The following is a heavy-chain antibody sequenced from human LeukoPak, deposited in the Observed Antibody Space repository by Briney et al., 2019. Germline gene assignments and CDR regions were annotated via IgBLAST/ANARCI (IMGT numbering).Heavy chain of an antibody. V-gene: IGHV3-23*01. J-gene: IGHJ6*03. CDR2: ISGSGGST. CDR3: AKRPGGGLYYYYCMDV. D-gene: IGHD2-15*01. CDR1: GFTFSSYA. Sequence: GGSLRLSCAASGFTFSSYAMSWVRQAPGKGLEWVSAISGSGGSTYYADSVKGRFIISRDNSKNTLYLQMNSLRAEDTAVYYCAKRPGGGLYYYYCMDVWGKGTTVTVSS.